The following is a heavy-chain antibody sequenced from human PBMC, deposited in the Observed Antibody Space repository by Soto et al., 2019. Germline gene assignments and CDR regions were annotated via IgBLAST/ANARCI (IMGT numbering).Heavy chain of an antibody. CDR1: GGSFSGYY. Sequence: QVQLQQWGAGLLKPSETLSLTCAVYGGSFSGYYWSWIRQPPGKGLEWIGEINHSGSTNYNPSLKSRVIISVDTSKNQFSLKLSSVTAADTAVYYCARGTMVVVVITTVDYYGMDVWGQGTTVTVSS. V-gene: IGHV4-34*01. CDR3: ARGTMVVVVITTVDYYGMDV. J-gene: IGHJ6*02. CDR2: INHSGST. D-gene: IGHD3-22*01.